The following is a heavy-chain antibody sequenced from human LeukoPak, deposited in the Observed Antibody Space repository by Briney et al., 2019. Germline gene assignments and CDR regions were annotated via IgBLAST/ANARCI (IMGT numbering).Heavy chain of an antibody. Sequence: PSETLSLTCTVSGGSISSYYWSWIRQPPGKGLEWIGYIYYSGSTNYNPSLKSRVTISVDTSKNQFSLKLSSVTAEDTAVYYCAREVVGATDHDAFDIWGQGTMVTVSS. CDR3: AREVVGATDHDAFDI. CDR2: IYYSGST. D-gene: IGHD1-26*01. CDR1: GGSISSYY. V-gene: IGHV4-59*01. J-gene: IGHJ3*02.